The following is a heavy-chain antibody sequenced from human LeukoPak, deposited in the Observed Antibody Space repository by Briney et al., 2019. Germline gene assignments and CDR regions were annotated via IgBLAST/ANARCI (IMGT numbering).Heavy chain of an antibody. CDR1: GGSFSGYY. D-gene: IGHD3-16*01. V-gene: IGHV4-34*01. CDR2: INHSGST. J-gene: IGHJ4*02. CDR3: ARGLAKGVDY. Sequence: SETLSLTCAVYGGSFSGYYWSWIRQPPGKGLEWIGEINHSGSTNYNPSLKSRVTISVDTSKNQFSLKLSSVTAADTAVYYCARGLAKGVDYWGQGTLVTVPS.